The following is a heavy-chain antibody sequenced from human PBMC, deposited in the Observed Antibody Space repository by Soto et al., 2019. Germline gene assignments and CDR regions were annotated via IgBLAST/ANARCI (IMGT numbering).Heavy chain of an antibody. CDR3: AHKLPYSATFDP. V-gene: IGHV2-5*05. CDR2: IYWDDDK. J-gene: IGHJ5*02. Sequence: QITLKESGPTLVKPTLTLTLTCTFSGFSLSTSRVGVGWISQPPGKALEWLALIYWDDDKRYGPSLKSRLTITKDTSKNLVVLTMTNMDPVDTATFYCAHKLPYSATFDPWGQGTLVTVSS. D-gene: IGHD5-12*01. CDR1: GFSLSTSRVG.